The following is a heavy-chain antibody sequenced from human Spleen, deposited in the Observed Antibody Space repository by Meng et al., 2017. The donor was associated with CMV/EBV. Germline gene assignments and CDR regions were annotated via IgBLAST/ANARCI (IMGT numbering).Heavy chain of an antibody. D-gene: IGHD3-3*01. CDR1: GFTFSSYT. CDR2: ISSSSSYI. V-gene: IGHV3-21*01. CDR3: AGANYDFWSGYYSGNFDY. J-gene: IGHJ4*02. Sequence: GGSLRLSCAASGFTFSSYTMNWVRQAPGKGLEWVSFISSSSSYIYYADSVKDRFTISRDNTKNSLFLQMDSLRAEDTAVYYCAGANYDFWSGYYSGNFDYWGQGTLVTVSS.